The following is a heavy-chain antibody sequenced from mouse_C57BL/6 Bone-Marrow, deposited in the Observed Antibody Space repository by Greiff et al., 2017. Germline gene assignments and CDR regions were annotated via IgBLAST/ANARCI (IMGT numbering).Heavy chain of an antibody. CDR3: ARYDGYPFDY. Sequence: VQLQQSGAELVRPGTSVKMSCKASGYTFTNYWIGWAKQRPGHGLEWIGDIYPGGGYTNYNEKFKGKATLTAEKSSSTAYMQFSSLTSADYAIYYCARYDGYPFDYWGQGTTLTVSS. V-gene: IGHV1-63*01. J-gene: IGHJ2*01. CDR2: IYPGGGYT. D-gene: IGHD2-3*01. CDR1: GYTFTNYW.